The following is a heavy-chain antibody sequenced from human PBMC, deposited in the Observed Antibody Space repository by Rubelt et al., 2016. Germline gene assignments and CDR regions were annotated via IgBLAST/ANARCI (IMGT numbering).Heavy chain of an antibody. Sequence: QVPGKGLVWVSRINSDGSSTSYVDSVKGRFTISRDNAKNTLYLQMNSLRAEDTAVYYCARNGPGNGIVGATFDFWGQGTLVIVSS. D-gene: IGHD1-26*01. V-gene: IGHV3-74*01. CDR3: ARNGPGNGIVGATFDF. J-gene: IGHJ4*02. CDR2: INSDGSST.